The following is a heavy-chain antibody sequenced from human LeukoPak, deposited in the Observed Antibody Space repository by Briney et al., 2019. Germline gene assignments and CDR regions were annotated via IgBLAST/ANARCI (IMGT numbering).Heavy chain of an antibody. D-gene: IGHD1-26*01. Sequence: ASVKVSCKASGYTFTSYAIQWVRQAPGQRLEWMGWINAGHSNTKYSQKFQGRVTITRDTSANTAYMELSSLRSEDTAVYYCARRVGVDAFDYWGQGTLVTVSS. CDR1: GYTFTSYA. CDR2: INAGHSNT. J-gene: IGHJ4*02. V-gene: IGHV1-3*01. CDR3: ARRVGVDAFDY.